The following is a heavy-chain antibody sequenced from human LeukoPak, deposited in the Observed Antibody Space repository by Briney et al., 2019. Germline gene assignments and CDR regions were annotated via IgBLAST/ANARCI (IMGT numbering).Heavy chain of an antibody. CDR1: GGTFSSYA. Sequence: GSSVKVSCKASGGTFSSYAISWVRQAPGQGLEWMGRIIPIVDIADYAQQFQGRVTITADKSTSTAYMELSSLKSEDTAVYYCAARGVDTDMPDGYWGQGTLVTVSS. D-gene: IGHD5-18*01. CDR3: AARGVDTDMPDGY. J-gene: IGHJ4*02. CDR2: IIPIVDIA. V-gene: IGHV1-69*04.